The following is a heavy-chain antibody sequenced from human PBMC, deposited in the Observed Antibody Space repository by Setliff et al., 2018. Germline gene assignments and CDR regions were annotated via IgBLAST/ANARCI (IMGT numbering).Heavy chain of an antibody. CDR2: IYYSGST. D-gene: IGHD3-22*01. V-gene: IGHV4-61*05. J-gene: IGHJ3*02. CDR3: ARGRRITMIVVPPGVFDI. CDR1: GDSISSSSYY. Sequence: SETLSLTCTVSGDSISSSSYYWGWIRQPPGKRLEWIGYIYYSGSTNYNPSLESRVTISVDTSKNQFSLRLSSVTATDTAVYYCARGRRITMIVVPPGVFDIRGQGTMVTVSS.